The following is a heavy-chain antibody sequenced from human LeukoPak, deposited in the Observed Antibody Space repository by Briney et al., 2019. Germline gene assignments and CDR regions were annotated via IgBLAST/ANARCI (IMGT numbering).Heavy chain of an antibody. CDR2: IYYSGST. J-gene: IGHJ4*02. CDR1: GGSISSSSYY. V-gene: IGHV4-39*01. D-gene: IGHD3-10*01. CDR3: ARHGTQWFGELSCLDY. Sequence: KPSETLSLTCTVSGGSISSSSYYWGWIRQPPGKGLEWIGSIYYSGSTYYNPSLKSRVTISVDTSKNQFSLKLSSVTAADTAVYYCARHGTQWFGELSCLDYWGQGTLVTVSS.